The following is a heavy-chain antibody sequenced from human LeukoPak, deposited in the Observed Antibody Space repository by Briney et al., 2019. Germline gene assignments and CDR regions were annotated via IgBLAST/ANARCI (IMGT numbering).Heavy chain of an antibody. CDR1: RFTFSSYA. Sequence: GGSLRLSCAASRFTFSSYAMSWVRQAPGKGLEWVSAISGSGGSTYYADSVKGRFTISRDNSKNTLYLQMNSLRAEDTAVYYCAKQTRPQLERRLGFDYWGQGILVSVSS. J-gene: IGHJ4*02. D-gene: IGHD1-1*01. CDR2: ISGSGGST. V-gene: IGHV3-23*01. CDR3: AKQTRPQLERRLGFDY.